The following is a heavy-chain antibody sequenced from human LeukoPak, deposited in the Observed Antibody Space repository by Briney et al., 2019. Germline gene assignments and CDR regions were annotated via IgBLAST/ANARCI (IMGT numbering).Heavy chain of an antibody. V-gene: IGHV1-69*01. D-gene: IGHD6-19*01. J-gene: IGHJ4*02. CDR3: ARARLPGIAVAGAGTANY. CDR1: GGSFTSYA. CDR2: IFLIFGTA. Sequence: SVKVSCKASGGSFTSYAISWVPQAPGQGVEWMGGIFLIFGTANSAQPFQGRVTITADEYTSTAYMELSSLRSEDTAVYYCARARLPGIAVAGAGTANYGGQGTLVTV.